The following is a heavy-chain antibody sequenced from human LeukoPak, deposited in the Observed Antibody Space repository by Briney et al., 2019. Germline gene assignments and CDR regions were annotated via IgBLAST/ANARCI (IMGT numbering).Heavy chain of an antibody. CDR3: ARRTRYCTNGVCAEYFQH. J-gene: IGHJ1*01. D-gene: IGHD2-8*01. Sequence: SETLSLTCTVSGGSISSYYWSWIRQPPGKGLEWIGYIYHSGSTYYNPSLKSRVTISVDRSKNQFSLKLSSVTAADTAVYYCARRTRYCTNGVCAEYFQHLGQGTLVTVSS. CDR1: GGSISSYY. CDR2: IYHSGST. V-gene: IGHV4-59*12.